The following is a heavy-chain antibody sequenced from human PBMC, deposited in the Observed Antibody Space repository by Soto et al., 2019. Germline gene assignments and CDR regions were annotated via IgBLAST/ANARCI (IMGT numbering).Heavy chain of an antibody. CDR1: GFTFSTYW. J-gene: IGHJ4*02. CDR2: INHDGRDT. CDR3: VRDEEWLVGNS. V-gene: IGHV3-74*01. D-gene: IGHD6-19*01. Sequence: EVQLVESGGGSVQPGASLRLSCAASGFTFSTYWMHWVRQVPGKGLVWISRINHDGRDTNYADFVKGRFTMSRDNARNTVYLQMNSLRVEDTAVYYCVRDEEWLVGNSWGQGTLVTVSS.